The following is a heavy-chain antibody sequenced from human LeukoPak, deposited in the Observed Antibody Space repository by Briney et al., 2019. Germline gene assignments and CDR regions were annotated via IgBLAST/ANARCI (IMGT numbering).Heavy chain of an antibody. Sequence: SESLSLTCAVYGGSFSGYYWSWIRQPPGKGLEWIGEINHSGSTNYNPSLKSRGTTSVDTSKNQFSLKLSSVTAADTAVYYCARPRGKRLWVGETREPHFDYWGQGTLVTVSS. CDR3: ARPRGKRLWVGETREPHFDY. CDR2: INHSGST. D-gene: IGHD3-10*01. V-gene: IGHV4-34*01. CDR1: GGSFSGYY. J-gene: IGHJ4*02.